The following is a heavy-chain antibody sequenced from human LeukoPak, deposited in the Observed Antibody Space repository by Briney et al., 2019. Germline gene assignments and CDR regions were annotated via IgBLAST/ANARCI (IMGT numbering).Heavy chain of an antibody. Sequence: GGSLRLSCPASGFTFSSYWMSWVRQTPGKGLEWVSAVSGDGHSTYSADSVRGRFTISRNNSKSTLYLQMNSLRAEDTALYYCAKVAGSSGWYGGNAFDIWGQGTLVTVSS. CDR2: VSGDGHST. D-gene: IGHD6-19*01. CDR1: GFTFSSYW. CDR3: AKVAGSSGWYGGNAFDI. V-gene: IGHV3-23*01. J-gene: IGHJ3*02.